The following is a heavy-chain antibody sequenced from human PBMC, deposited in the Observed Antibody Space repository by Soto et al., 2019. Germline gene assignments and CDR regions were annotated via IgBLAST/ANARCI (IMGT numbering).Heavy chain of an antibody. V-gene: IGHV4-59*01. D-gene: IGHD2-8*02. J-gene: IGHJ4*02. Sequence: SETLSLTCTVSGGSINSYYWSWIRQPPGKGLEWIGYIYYSGSTNYNPSLKSRVIISVDTSKNQFSLKLSSVTAADTAVYYCARSRVVYDTFHYWGQGTLVTVSS. CDR3: ARSRVVYDTFHY. CDR2: IYYSGST. CDR1: GGSINSYY.